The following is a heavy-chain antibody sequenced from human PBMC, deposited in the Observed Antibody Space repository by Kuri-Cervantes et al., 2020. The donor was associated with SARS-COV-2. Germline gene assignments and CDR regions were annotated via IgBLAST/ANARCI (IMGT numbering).Heavy chain of an antibody. Sequence: GESLKISCAASGFTFISYWMSWVRQAPGKGLEWVANIKQDGSEKYYVDSVKGRFNISRDHAKNSLYLQMNSLRAEDKAVYYCARARVGYCSVGSCYALYYCGQAILTVSS. J-gene: IGHJ4*02. V-gene: IGHV3-7*03. CDR3: ARARVGYCSVGSCYALYY. D-gene: IGHD2-15*01. CDR1: GFTFISYW. CDR2: IKQDGSEK.